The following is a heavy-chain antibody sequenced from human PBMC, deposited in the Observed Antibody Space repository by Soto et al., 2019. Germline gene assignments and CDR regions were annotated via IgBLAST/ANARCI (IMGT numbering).Heavy chain of an antibody. CDR1: GFTFSSYG. V-gene: IGHV3-30*18. Sequence: VQLVESGGGVVQPGRSLRLSCAASGFTFSSYGMHWVRQAPGKGLEWVAVISYDGSNKYYADSVKGRFTISRDNSKNTLYLQMNSLRAEDTVVYYCAKVVRGSYEGPFYYYYYGMDVWGEGTTVTVSS. CDR2: ISYDGSNK. D-gene: IGHD1-26*01. CDR3: AKVVRGSYEGPFYYYYYGMDV. J-gene: IGHJ6*02.